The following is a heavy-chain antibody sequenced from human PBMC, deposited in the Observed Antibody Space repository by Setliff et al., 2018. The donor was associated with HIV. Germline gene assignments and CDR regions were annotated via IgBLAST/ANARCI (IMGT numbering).Heavy chain of an antibody. CDR2: IYYSGST. Sequence: SETLSLTCTVSGGSVSSSSYHWGWIRQPPGKGLEWIGSIYYSGSTYYNPSLRSRVTISVDTSKNQFSLKLSPVTAADTAAHYCARELLRSWDGSENSYEPYYFDYWGQGTLVTVSS. D-gene: IGHD3-10*01. J-gene: IGHJ4*02. V-gene: IGHV4-39*07. CDR3: ARELLRSWDGSENSYEPYYFDY. CDR1: GGSVSSSSYH.